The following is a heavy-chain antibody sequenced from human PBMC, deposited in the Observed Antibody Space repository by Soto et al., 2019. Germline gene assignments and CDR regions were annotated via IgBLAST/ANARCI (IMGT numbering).Heavy chain of an antibody. Sequence: EVQLLESGGGLVQPGGSLRLSCAASGFSFSNYAKNWVRQAPGKGLEWVSAISGGGDKTYYGDSVKGRFTLSRDNAKHTLYLQMNSLRAEDTAMYYCAKGLVWSSTWEIDYWGQGTLVTVSS. J-gene: IGHJ4*02. V-gene: IGHV3-23*01. D-gene: IGHD6-13*01. CDR1: GFSFSNYA. CDR2: ISGGGDKT. CDR3: AKGLVWSSTWEIDY.